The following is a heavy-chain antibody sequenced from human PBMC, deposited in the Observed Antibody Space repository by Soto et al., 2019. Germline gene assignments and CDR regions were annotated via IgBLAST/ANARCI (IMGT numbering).Heavy chain of an antibody. CDR1: GGTFSSYA. CDR2: IIPIFGTA. J-gene: IGHJ4*02. CDR3: ASGAYDFWSADHHPPGY. V-gene: IGHV1-69*01. Sequence: QVQLVQSGAEVKKPGSSVKVSCKASGGTFSSYAISWVRQAPGQGLEWMGGIIPIFGTANYAQKFQGRVTITADESTSTAYMERSSLRSEDTAAYYCASGAYDFWSADHHPPGYWGQGTLVTVSS. D-gene: IGHD3-3*01.